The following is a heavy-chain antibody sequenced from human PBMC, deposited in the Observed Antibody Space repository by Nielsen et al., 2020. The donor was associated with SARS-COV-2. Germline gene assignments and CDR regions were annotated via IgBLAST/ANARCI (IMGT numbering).Heavy chain of an antibody. D-gene: IGHD3-22*01. Sequence: GGSLRLSCAASGFTFSSYAMHWVRQAPGKGLEWVAVISYDGSNKYYADSVKGRFTISRDNSKNTLYLQMNSLRDEDTAVYYCARDRERDYYDSSGYYYFDYWGQGTLVTVSS. CDR1: GFTFSSYA. CDR2: ISYDGSNK. J-gene: IGHJ4*02. CDR3: ARDRERDYYDSSGYYYFDY. V-gene: IGHV3-30*04.